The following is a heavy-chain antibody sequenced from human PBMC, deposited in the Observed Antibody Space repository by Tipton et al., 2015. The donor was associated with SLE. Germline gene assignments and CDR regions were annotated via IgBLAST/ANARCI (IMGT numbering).Heavy chain of an antibody. J-gene: IGHJ6*03. CDR1: VGSIRSGGYY. CDR2: IYYSGST. Sequence: TLSLTCAVSVGSIRSGGYYWTWIRQYPGKGLEWFGSIYYSGSTNYNPSLKSRVTISVDTSKNQFSLKLSSVTAADTAVYYCARRSSEGYYMDVWGKGTTVTVSS. V-gene: IGHV4-31*11. CDR3: ARRSSEGYYMDV.